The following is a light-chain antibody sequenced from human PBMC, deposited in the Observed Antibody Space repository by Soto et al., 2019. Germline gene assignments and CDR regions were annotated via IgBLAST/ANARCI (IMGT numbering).Light chain of an antibody. J-gene: IGKJ2*01. CDR2: DAS. V-gene: IGKV3-11*01. Sequence: EIVLTQSPATLSLSPGERATLSCRASQSVSSYLAWYQQKPSQAPRLLIYDASNRATCIPARFSGSGSGTDFTLTISSLEPEDFSVYYCQQRSHWPPAFGQGTKVEIK. CDR3: QQRSHWPPA. CDR1: QSVSSY.